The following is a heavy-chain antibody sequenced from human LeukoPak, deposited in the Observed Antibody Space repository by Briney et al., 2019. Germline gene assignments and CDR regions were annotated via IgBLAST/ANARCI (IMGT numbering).Heavy chain of an antibody. CDR2: ISGSGGSA. CDR3: AKDTRERPTGFDY. Sequence: GGSLRLSCAASGFTFSSYAMSWVRQAPGKGLEWVSAISGSGGSAYYADSVKGRFTISRDNSKNTLYLQMNSLRAEDTAVYYCAKDTRERPTGFDYWGQGTLVTVSS. V-gene: IGHV3-23*01. CDR1: GFTFSSYA. J-gene: IGHJ4*02. D-gene: IGHD2-8*02.